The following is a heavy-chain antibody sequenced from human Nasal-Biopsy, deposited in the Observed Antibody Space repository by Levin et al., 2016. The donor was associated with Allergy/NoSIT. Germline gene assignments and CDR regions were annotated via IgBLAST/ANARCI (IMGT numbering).Heavy chain of an antibody. CDR2: IYNTGDT. V-gene: IGHV4-59*01. J-gene: IGHJ6*02. D-gene: IGHD2-2*01. CDR3: ARVGYVYGYQLAMDV. Sequence: SETLSLTCIVSGGSMSSYFWGWIRQPPGKGLEWIGQIYNTGDTNFNPSLKSRLTISIDSSNNQFSLNLRSVTAADTAVYFCARVGYVYGYQLAMDVWGQGTTVTVSS. CDR1: GGSMSSYF.